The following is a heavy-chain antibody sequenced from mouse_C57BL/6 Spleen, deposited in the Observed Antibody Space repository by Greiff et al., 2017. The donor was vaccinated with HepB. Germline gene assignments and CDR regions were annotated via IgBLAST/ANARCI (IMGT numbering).Heavy chain of an antibody. J-gene: IGHJ3*01. CDR3: ARSGYYGSSYVPFAY. CDR2: IYPRSGNT. D-gene: IGHD1-1*01. CDR1: GYTFTSYG. Sequence: VQLVESGAELARPGASVKLSCKASGYTFTSYGISWVKQRTGQGLEWIGEIYPRSGNTYYNEKFKGKATLTADKSSSTAYMELRSLTSEDSAVYFCARSGYYGSSYVPFAYWGQGTLVTVSA. V-gene: IGHV1-81*01.